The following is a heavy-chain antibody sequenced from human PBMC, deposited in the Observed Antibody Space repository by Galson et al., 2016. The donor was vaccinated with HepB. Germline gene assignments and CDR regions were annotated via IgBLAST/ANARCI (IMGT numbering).Heavy chain of an antibody. Sequence: SVKVSCKASGYTFTTFAMNWVRQAPGQGLEWMGWINTNTGKSTYAQGFTGRFVFSLDTSVSTTYLQISGLEAEDTAVYYCAREMGYCSITSCYVTAFDMWGQGTMITVSA. CDR1: GYTFTTFA. V-gene: IGHV7-4-1*02. D-gene: IGHD2-2*01. J-gene: IGHJ3*02. CDR2: INTNTGKS. CDR3: AREMGYCSITSCYVTAFDM.